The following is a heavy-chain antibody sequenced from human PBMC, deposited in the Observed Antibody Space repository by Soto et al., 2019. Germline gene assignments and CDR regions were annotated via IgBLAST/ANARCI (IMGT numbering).Heavy chain of an antibody. V-gene: IGHV3-15*01. J-gene: IGHJ4*02. CDR3: PTDDPINKN. CDR2: IKSKTDGGTT. Sequence: VGSLRLSCASSVFTFSNAWMSWVRQAPGKGLEWVGRIKSKTDGGTTDYAAPVKGRFTISRDDSKNTLFLQMNSLKTEDTAVYYCPTDDPINKNWGQGTLVSVS. CDR1: VFTFSNAW.